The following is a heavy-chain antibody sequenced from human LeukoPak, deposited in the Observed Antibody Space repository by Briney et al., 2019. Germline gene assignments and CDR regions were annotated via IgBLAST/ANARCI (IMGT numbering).Heavy chain of an antibody. CDR3: ARTRIAVAGKEVWFDP. D-gene: IGHD6-19*01. Sequence: ESGPALVKPTQTLTLTCTFSGFSLSTSGMCVSWIRQPPGKALEWLARIDWDDDKYYSTSLKARLTISKDTSKNQVVLTMTNMDPVDTATYYCARTRIAVAGKEVWFDPWGQGTLVTVSS. CDR1: GFSLSTSGMC. CDR2: IDWDDDK. V-gene: IGHV2-70*11. J-gene: IGHJ5*02.